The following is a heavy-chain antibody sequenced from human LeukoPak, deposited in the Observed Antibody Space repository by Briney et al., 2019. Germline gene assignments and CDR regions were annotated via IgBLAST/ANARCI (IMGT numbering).Heavy chain of an antibody. CDR2: IKSKTDGGTT. J-gene: IGHJ4*02. CDR1: GFTFSSYA. Sequence: GGSLRLSCAASGFTFSSYAMSWVRQAPGKGLEWVGRIKSKTDGGTTDYAAPVKGRFTISRDDSKNTLYLQMNSLKTEDTAVYYCTTEGGQWLVRSPFDYWGQGTLVTVSS. D-gene: IGHD6-19*01. CDR3: TTEGGQWLVRSPFDY. V-gene: IGHV3-15*01.